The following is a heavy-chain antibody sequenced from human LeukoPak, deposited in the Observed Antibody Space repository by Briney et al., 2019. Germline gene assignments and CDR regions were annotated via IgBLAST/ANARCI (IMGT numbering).Heavy chain of an antibody. CDR1: GFTFSSYS. CDR2: ISSSSSTI. D-gene: IGHD3-9*01. Sequence: GGSLRLSCAASGFTFSSYSMNWVRQAPGKGLEWVSYISSSSSTIYYADSVKGRFTISRDNAKNSLYLQMNSLRVEDTAVYYCARGTSPFLTDFDYWGQGNLVTVSS. V-gene: IGHV3-48*04. J-gene: IGHJ4*02. CDR3: ARGTSPFLTDFDY.